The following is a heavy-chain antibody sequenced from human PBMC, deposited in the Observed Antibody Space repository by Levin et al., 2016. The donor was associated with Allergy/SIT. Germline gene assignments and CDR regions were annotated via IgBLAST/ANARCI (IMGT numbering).Heavy chain of an antibody. CDR1: GGSLSGYH. Sequence: SETLSLTCSVSGGSLSGYHWSWVRQPPGKRLEWIGYIFDSGILAYSPFFKSRLTISVDTSKNQFSMRLTSVTAADTAVYYCVREMSTTYRGADFWGQGTLVTVSS. D-gene: IGHD2-21*01. CDR3: VREMSTTYRGADF. CDR2: IFDSGIL. V-gene: IGHV4-59*01. J-gene: IGHJ4*02.